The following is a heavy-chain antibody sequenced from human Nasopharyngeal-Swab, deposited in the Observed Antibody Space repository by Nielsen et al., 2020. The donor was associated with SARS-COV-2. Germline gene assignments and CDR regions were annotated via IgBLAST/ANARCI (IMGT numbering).Heavy chain of an antibody. D-gene: IGHD6-19*01. J-gene: IGHJ4*02. CDR3: VHSRGWRFDY. Sequence: SGPTLVKPTQTLTLTCTFSGFSLSTSKAGVNWIRQPPGKALEWLALLYWDDDNRYSPSLKSRITITKDTSKNQVVLTMTNMDPVDTATYYCVHSRGWRFDYWGQGTLVTVSS. V-gene: IGHV2-5*02. CDR2: LYWDDDN. CDR1: GFSLSTSKAG.